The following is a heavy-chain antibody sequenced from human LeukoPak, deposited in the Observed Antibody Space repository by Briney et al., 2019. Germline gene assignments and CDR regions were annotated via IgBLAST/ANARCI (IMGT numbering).Heavy chain of an antibody. J-gene: IGHJ6*02. CDR2: IYYSGST. Sequence: SETLSLTCAVSGGSITNSNWWTWVRQPPGKGLEWIGYIYYSGSTYYNPSLKSRVTISVDTSKNQFSLKLSSVTAADTAVYYCARVASTVTFSGPYGMDVWGQGTTVTVSS. V-gene: IGHV4-30-4*01. D-gene: IGHD4-11*01. CDR1: GGSITNSNW. CDR3: ARVASTVTFSGPYGMDV.